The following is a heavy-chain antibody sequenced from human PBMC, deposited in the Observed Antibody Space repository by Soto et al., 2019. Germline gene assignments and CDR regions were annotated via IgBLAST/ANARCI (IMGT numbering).Heavy chain of an antibody. V-gene: IGHV4-59*01. Sequence: SETLSLTCTVSGGSISSYYWSWIRQPPGKGLEWIGHIYYSGSTNYNPSLKSRVTISVDTSKNQFSLKLSSVTAADTAVYYCARDKSGRDGYNYYYYGMDVWGQGTTVTVSS. J-gene: IGHJ6*02. CDR3: ARDKSGRDGYNYYYYGMDV. D-gene: IGHD5-12*01. CDR1: GGSISSYY. CDR2: IYYSGST.